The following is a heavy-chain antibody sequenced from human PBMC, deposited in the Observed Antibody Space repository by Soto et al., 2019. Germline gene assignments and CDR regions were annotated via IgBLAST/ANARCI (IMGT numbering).Heavy chain of an antibody. CDR3: ARDPGYCSGGSCYWYGMDV. D-gene: IGHD2-15*01. CDR2: INPNSGGT. Sequence: ASVKVSCKASGYTFTGHYMHWVRQAPGQGLEWMGWINPNSGGTNYAQKFQGWVTMTRDTSISTAYMELSRLRSDDTAVYYCARDPGYCSGGSCYWYGMDVWGQGTTVTVSS. V-gene: IGHV1-2*04. CDR1: GYTFTGHY. J-gene: IGHJ6*02.